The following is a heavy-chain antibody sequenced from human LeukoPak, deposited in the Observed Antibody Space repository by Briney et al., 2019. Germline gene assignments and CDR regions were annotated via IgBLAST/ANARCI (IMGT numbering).Heavy chain of an antibody. CDR2: IKEDGSEK. V-gene: IGHV3-7*01. CDR1: GFTFSSYW. D-gene: IGHD3-22*01. Sequence: PGGSLRLSCAASGFTFSSYWMHWVRQAPGKGLEWVANIKEDGSEKYYVDSVEGRFTISRDNAKNSLYLQMNSLRAEDTAVYYCARDYYDSSGYYFHFDYWGQGTLVTVSS. J-gene: IGHJ4*02. CDR3: ARDYYDSSGYYFHFDY.